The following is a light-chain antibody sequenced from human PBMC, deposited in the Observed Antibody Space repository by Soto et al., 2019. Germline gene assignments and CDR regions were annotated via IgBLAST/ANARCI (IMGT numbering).Light chain of an antibody. J-gene: IGLJ2*01. CDR2: DDN. CDR1: SGSIASNY. Sequence: NFMLTQPHSVSEPPGKTVTISCTRSSGSIASNYVQWYRQRPGSAPITVIYDDNQRPSGVPVRFSGSIDRSSNSASLTISGLKTEDEADYFCQSYDNNIHVIFGGGTKVTVL. CDR3: QSYDNNIHVI. V-gene: IGLV6-57*04.